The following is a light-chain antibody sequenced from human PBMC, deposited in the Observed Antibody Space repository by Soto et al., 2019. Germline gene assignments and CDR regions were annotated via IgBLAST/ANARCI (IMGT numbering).Light chain of an antibody. CDR3: QHYGSSPRAMYT. V-gene: IGKV3-20*01. Sequence: EIVLTQSPGTLSLSPGERATLSCRASQSVSSSYLAWYQQKPGQAPRLLIYGASSRSTGIPDRFSGSGSGTDFTVTISRLEPEDFAVYYCQHYGSSPRAMYTFGQGTKLEIK. J-gene: IGKJ2*01. CDR2: GAS. CDR1: QSVSSSY.